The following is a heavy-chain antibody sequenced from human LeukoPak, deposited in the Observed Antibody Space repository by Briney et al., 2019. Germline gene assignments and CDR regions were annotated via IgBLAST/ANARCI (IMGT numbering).Heavy chain of an antibody. CDR1: GITFSNVW. D-gene: IGHD4-11*01. Sequence: GGSLRLSCAASGITFSNVWMSWVRQGPGKGLEWVGRIKSKTDGGATDYAAPVKGRFTISREDSKNMVYLQMNSLKTEDTAVYYCATGAKAYSNYYAFDFWGQGTMVTVSS. CDR2: IKSKTDGGAT. CDR3: ATGAKAYSNYYAFDF. V-gene: IGHV3-15*01. J-gene: IGHJ3*01.